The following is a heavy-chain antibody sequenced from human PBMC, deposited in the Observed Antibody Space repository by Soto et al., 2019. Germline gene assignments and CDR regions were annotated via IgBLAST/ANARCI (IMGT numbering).Heavy chain of an antibody. J-gene: IGHJ4*02. V-gene: IGHV4-34*01. CDR3: ARGRRTAVTIDY. CDR2: INHSGST. D-gene: IGHD4-17*01. CDR1: GGSFSGYY. Sequence: SETLSLTCAVYGGSFSGYYWSWIRQPPGKGLEWIGEINHSGSTNYNPSLKSRVTISVDTSRNQFSLKLSSVTAADTAVYYCARGRRTAVTIDYWSQGTLVTVS.